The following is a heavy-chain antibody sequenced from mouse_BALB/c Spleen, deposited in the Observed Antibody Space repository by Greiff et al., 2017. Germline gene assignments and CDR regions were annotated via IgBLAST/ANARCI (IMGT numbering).Heavy chain of an antibody. CDR2: INPSNGGT. D-gene: IGHD3-3*01. CDR3: TRKGPAWFAY. V-gene: IGHV1S81*02. Sequence: VQLQQSGAELVKPGASVKLSCKASGYTFTSYYMYWVKQRPGQGLEWIGEINPSNGGTNFNEKFKSKATLTVDKSSSTAYMQLSSLTSEDSAVYYCTRKGPAWFAYWGQGTLVTVSA. CDR1: GYTFTSYY. J-gene: IGHJ3*01.